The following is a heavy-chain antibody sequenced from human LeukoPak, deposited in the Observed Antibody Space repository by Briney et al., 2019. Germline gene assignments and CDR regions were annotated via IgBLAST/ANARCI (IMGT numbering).Heavy chain of an antibody. CDR2: IYSSGST. D-gene: IGHD3-22*01. J-gene: IGHJ4*02. Sequence: PSETLSLTCTVYGDSMSSYYWSWIRQRPGKGLECIGYIYSSGSTNYHPSLKSRVTISVDTSKNQFSLKLSSVTAADTALYYCARVSNSDSRGDYWGFDFWGQGTLVTVSS. CDR3: ARVSNSDSRGDYWGFDF. V-gene: IGHV4-4*08. CDR1: GDSMSSYY.